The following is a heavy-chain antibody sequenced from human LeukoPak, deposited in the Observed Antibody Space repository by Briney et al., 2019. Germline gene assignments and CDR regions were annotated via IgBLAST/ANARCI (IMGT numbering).Heavy chain of an antibody. J-gene: IGHJ6*04. V-gene: IGHV4-59*01. Sequence: PSETLSLTCTVFGGSISSYYWSWIRQPPGKGLEWIGYIYYSGSTNYNPSLKSRVTISVDTSKNQFSLKLSSVTAADTAVYYCARDGLYGSGRNGMDVWGKGTTVTVSS. D-gene: IGHD3-10*01. CDR3: ARDGLYGSGRNGMDV. CDR2: IYYSGST. CDR1: GGSISSYY.